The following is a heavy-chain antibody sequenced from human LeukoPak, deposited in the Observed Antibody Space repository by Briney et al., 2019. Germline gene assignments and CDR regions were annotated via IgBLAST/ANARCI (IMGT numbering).Heavy chain of an antibody. Sequence: PSETLSLTCAVSGYSISSGYFWAWIRQAPGKGPEWIGSTSHSGSSYSNPSLKSRVIVSVDTSNNQFSLRLTSVTAADTATYYCARDGYYYDGTFEYWGQGIRVAVSS. J-gene: IGHJ4*02. CDR1: GYSISSGYF. D-gene: IGHD3-22*01. V-gene: IGHV4-38-2*02. CDR2: TSHSGSS. CDR3: ARDGYYYDGTFEY.